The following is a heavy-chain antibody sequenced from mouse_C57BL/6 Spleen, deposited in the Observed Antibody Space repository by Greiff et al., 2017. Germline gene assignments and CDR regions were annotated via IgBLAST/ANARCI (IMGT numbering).Heavy chain of an antibody. V-gene: IGHV1-55*01. CDR3: ARHYYNGSSYHYAMDY. CDR2: IYPGSGST. J-gene: IGHJ4*01. Sequence: QVQLQQPGAELVKPGASVKMSCKASGYTFTSYWITWVKQRPGQGLEWIGDIYPGSGSTNYNEKFKSKATLTVDTSSSTAYMQLSSLTSEDSAVYYCARHYYNGSSYHYAMDYWGQGTSVTVSS. D-gene: IGHD1-1*01. CDR1: GYTFTSYW.